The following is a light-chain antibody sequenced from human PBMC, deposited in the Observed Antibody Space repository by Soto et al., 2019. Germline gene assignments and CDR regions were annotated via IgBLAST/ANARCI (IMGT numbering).Light chain of an antibody. Sequence: EIVLTQSPGTLSLSPGERATLSCRASQSVSSSYLAWYQQKPGQAPRLLIYGASTRATGIPARFSGSGSGTDFTLTIGRLEPEDFAVYYCQQYGSSPRTFGQGTKVDIK. CDR1: QSVSSSY. V-gene: IGKV3-20*01. CDR3: QQYGSSPRT. CDR2: GAS. J-gene: IGKJ1*01.